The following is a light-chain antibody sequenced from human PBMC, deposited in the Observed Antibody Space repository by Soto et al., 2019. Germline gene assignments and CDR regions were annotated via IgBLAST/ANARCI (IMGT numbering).Light chain of an antibody. CDR3: QQANSVPWT. CDR1: QRISSW. CDR2: ATS. Sequence: IQMTQSPSSVSASVGDRVILTCRASQRISSWLAWYHQRPGKAPKLLIYATSTLETGVPSMFSGSGSGRDFTLTISSLQPEDLGTYFCQQANSVPWTFGQGTKVEVK. J-gene: IGKJ1*01. V-gene: IGKV1-12*01.